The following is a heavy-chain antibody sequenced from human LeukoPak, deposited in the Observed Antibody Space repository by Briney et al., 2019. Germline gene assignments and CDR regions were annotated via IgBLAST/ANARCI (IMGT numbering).Heavy chain of an antibody. CDR3: ARGNPSVGFDY. D-gene: IGHD3-3*01. Sequence: GESLKISCKGSGYSFTSYWIGWVRQTPGKGLEWMGIIYPDDFDTRYSPSFQGQVTISADKSISTAYLQWSSLKASDTAMYYCARGNPSVGFDYWGQGTLVTVSS. J-gene: IGHJ4*02. CDR1: GYSFTSYW. CDR2: IYPDDFDT. V-gene: IGHV5-51*01.